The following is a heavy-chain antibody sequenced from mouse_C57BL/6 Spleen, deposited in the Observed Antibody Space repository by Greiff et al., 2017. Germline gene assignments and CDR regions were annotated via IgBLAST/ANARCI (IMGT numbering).Heavy chain of an antibody. Sequence: EVQLVESGGGLVKPGGSLKLSCAASGFTFSSYAMSWVRQTPEKRLEWVATISDGGSYTYYPDNVKGRFTISRDNAKNNLYLQMSHLKSEDTAMYYCARKGLNYAEGAWFAYWGQGTLVTVSA. CDR2: ISDGGSYT. CDR3: ARKGLNYAEGAWFAY. J-gene: IGHJ3*01. D-gene: IGHD1-1*02. CDR1: GFTFSSYA. V-gene: IGHV5-4*01.